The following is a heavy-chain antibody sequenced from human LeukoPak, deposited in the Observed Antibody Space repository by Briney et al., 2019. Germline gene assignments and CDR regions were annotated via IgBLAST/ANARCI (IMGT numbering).Heavy chain of an antibody. J-gene: IGHJ3*02. Sequence: GASEKVSCKAFGYTFTSYYMHWVRQAPGQGLEWMGIINPCGGSTSYAPKFQGRVTMTRDTSTSTVYMEVSSLRSEDTAVYHCARDRISGVYCGGDCYSGILDIWGQGTMVTVSS. D-gene: IGHD2-21*02. CDR3: ARDRISGVYCGGDCYSGILDI. CDR1: GYTFTSYY. CDR2: INPCGGST. V-gene: IGHV1-46*01.